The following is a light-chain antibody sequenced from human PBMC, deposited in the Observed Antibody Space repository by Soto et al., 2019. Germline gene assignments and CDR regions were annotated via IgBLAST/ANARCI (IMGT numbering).Light chain of an antibody. Sequence: QSVLTQPASVSGSPGQSITISCTGTSSDVGSYNLVSWYQQHPGKAPKLIIYDVTQRPSGIPDRFSGSKSGNTASLTISGLQADDEADYHCCSYADNYFYVFGTGTKVTVL. CDR1: SSDVGSYNL. J-gene: IGLJ1*01. CDR2: DVT. V-gene: IGLV2-23*02. CDR3: CSYADNYFYV.